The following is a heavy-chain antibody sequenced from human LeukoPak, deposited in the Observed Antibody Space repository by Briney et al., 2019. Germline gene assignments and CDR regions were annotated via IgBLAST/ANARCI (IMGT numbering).Heavy chain of an antibody. CDR2: INPNSGGT. CDR1: GYTFTGYY. Sequence: ASVKVSCKASGYTFTGYYMHWVRQAPGQGLEWMGWINPNSGGTNYAQKFQGRVTMTRDTSISTAYMELSRLRCDDTAVYYCARVYDFWSGYYLFDYWGQGTLVTVSS. J-gene: IGHJ4*02. D-gene: IGHD3-3*01. V-gene: IGHV1-2*02. CDR3: ARVYDFWSGYYLFDY.